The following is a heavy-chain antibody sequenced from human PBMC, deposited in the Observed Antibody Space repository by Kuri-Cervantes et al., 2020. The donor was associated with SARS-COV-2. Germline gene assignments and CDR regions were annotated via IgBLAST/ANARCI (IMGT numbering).Heavy chain of an antibody. CDR2: GHYSGKT. D-gene: IGHD2-2*01. J-gene: IGHJ2*01. CDR1: GGSISTYY. Sequence: GSLRLSCTVSGGSISTYYWTWIRQPPGKGLEWIGYGHYSGKTDYNPSLKSRVTVSVDTSKNQFSLKLSSVTAADTAVYYCARSTSYWYFDLWGRGTLVTVSS. V-gene: IGHV4-59*12. CDR3: ARSTSYWYFDL.